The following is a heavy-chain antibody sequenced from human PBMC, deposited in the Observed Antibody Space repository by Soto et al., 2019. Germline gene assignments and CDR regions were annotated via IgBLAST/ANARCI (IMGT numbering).Heavy chain of an antibody. CDR1: GFSFSSFA. J-gene: IGHJ6*02. CDR2: ISGSADST. V-gene: IGHV3-23*01. CDR3: AKTKRDMIYDLSVYGMDV. D-gene: IGHD3-16*01. Sequence: EVQLLESGGGFIHPGGSLRLSCAASGFSFSSFAMNWVRQAPGKGLEWVSIISGSADSTFYADSVKGRFTISRDNSKSTLYLQISSLRAEDTAVYYCAKTKRDMIYDLSVYGMDVWGPGTTVTVSS.